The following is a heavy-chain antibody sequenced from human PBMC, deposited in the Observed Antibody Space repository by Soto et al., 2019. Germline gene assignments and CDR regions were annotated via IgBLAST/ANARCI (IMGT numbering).Heavy chain of an antibody. Sequence: SETLSLTCTVSGDSIRSGNHYWSWIRQPPGKGLEWIGYIYYSGSTYYSPSLKSRVTISVDTSKNQFSLQLYSLTPEDTAVYYCAAISWFRGMDVWGQGTPVTVSS. CDR3: AAISWFRGMDV. CDR2: IYYSGST. J-gene: IGHJ6*02. CDR1: GDSIRSGNHY. V-gene: IGHV4-30-4*01. D-gene: IGHD3-10*01.